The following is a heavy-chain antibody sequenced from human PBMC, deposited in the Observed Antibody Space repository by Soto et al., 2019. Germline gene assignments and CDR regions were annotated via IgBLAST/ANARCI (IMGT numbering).Heavy chain of an antibody. V-gene: IGHV3-15*01. Sequence: EVQLVESGGGLVKPGGSLRLSCAASGFIFSNAWMSWVRQAPGKGLEWVGRIKSKTDGGTTDYAAPVQGRFTISRDDSKNTLYLQMNSLKSEDTAVYYCSLFWSGYYYGDYWGRGTLVTVSS. D-gene: IGHD3-3*01. CDR3: SLFWSGYYYGDY. CDR2: IKSKTDGGTT. CDR1: GFIFSNAW. J-gene: IGHJ4*02.